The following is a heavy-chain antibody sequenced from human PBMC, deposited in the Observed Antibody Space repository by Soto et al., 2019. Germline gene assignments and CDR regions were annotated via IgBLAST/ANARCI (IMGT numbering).Heavy chain of an antibody. CDR2: ISYDGSNK. CDR3: ARYKQWLVLDY. CDR1: GFTFSGYA. D-gene: IGHD6-19*01. Sequence: GGSLRVSCADSGFTFSGYAMHWVRQAPGKGLEWVAVISYDGSNKYYADSVKGRFTISRDNSKNTLYLQMNSLRAEDTAVYYCARYKQWLVLDYWGQGTLVTVSS. J-gene: IGHJ4*02. V-gene: IGHV3-30-3*01.